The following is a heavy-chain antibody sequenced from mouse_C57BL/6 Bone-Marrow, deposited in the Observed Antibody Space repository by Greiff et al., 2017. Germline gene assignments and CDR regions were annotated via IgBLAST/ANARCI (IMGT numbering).Heavy chain of an antibody. J-gene: IGHJ2*01. V-gene: IGHV1-81*01. D-gene: IGHD5-5*01. CDR3: ARVELYLFDY. CDR2: IYPRSGNT. Sequence: QVQLKQSGAELARPGASVKLSCKASGYTFTSYGISWVKQRTGQGLEWIGEIYPRSGNTYYNEKVKGKVTLTADKSSSTAYMELRSLTSEDSAVYFCARVELYLFDYWGQGNTLTVSS. CDR1: GYTFTSYG.